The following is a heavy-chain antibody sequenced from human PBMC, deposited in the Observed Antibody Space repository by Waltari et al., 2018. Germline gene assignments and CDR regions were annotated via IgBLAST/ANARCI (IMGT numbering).Heavy chain of an antibody. D-gene: IGHD3-16*01. CDR1: GFTFDDYA. CDR3: AKSRGEDGMDV. J-gene: IGHJ6*02. Sequence: EVQLVESGGVVVQPGGSLRLSCAAPGFTFDDYAMHWVRQAPGKGLEWVSLISWDGGSTYYADSVKGRFTISRDNSKNSLYLQMNSLRAEDTALYYCAKSRGEDGMDVWGQGTTVTVSS. CDR2: ISWDGGST. V-gene: IGHV3-43D*04.